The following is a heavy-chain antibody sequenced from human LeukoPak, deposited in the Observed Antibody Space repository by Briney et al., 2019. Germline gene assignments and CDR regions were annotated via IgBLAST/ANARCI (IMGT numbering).Heavy chain of an antibody. CDR2: IRQDGSDK. J-gene: IGHJ4*02. Sequence: GGSLRLSCAASGFTFSSYAMSWVRQAPGKGLEWVANIRQDGSDKFYVDSVKGRFTISRDNSKNTLFLHMNSLRAEDTAVYSCAKGYYGSGSYGWFDYWGQGTLVTVSS. CDR1: GFTFSSYA. D-gene: IGHD3-10*01. V-gene: IGHV3-7*03. CDR3: AKGYYGSGSYGWFDY.